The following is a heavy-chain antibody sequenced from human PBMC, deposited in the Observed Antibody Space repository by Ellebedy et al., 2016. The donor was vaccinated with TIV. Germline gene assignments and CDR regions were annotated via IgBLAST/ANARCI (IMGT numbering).Heavy chain of an antibody. CDR2: IYYSGST. V-gene: IGHV4-59*01. Sequence: MPSETLSLTCTVSGGSISSYYWSWIRQPPGKGLEWIGYIYYSGSTNSNPSLKSRVTISVDTSKNQFSLKLSSVTAADTAVYYCARGYSSSWYDARLLFDPWGQGTLVTVSS. CDR1: GGSISSYY. D-gene: IGHD6-13*01. CDR3: ARGYSSSWYDARLLFDP. J-gene: IGHJ5*02.